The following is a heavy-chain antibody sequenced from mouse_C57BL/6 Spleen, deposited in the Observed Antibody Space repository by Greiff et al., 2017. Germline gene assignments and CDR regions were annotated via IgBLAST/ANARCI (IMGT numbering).Heavy chain of an antibody. CDR3: ARSDYGSSFAMDY. CDR1: GYTFTSYW. J-gene: IGHJ4*01. V-gene: IGHV1-7*01. D-gene: IGHD1-1*01. Sequence: QVQLKQSGAELAKPGASVKLSCKASGYTFTSYWMHWVKQRPGQGLEWIGYINPSSGYTKYNQKFKDKATLTADKSSSTAYMQLSSLTYEDSAVYDCARSDYGSSFAMDYWGQGTSVTVSS. CDR2: INPSSGYT.